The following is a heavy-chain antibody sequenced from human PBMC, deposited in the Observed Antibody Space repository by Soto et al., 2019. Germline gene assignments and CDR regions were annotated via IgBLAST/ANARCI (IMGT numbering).Heavy chain of an antibody. CDR2: ISSSSSTI. J-gene: IGHJ5*02. Sequence: GGSLRLSCAGSGFTFSSYSMNWVRQAPGKWLEWVSYISSSSSTIYYADSVKGRFTISRDNAKNSLYLQMNSLRDEDTAVYYCARESRFLEWLSLNWFDPWGQGTLVTVFS. CDR3: ARESRFLEWLSLNWFDP. CDR1: GFTFSSYS. V-gene: IGHV3-48*02. D-gene: IGHD3-3*01.